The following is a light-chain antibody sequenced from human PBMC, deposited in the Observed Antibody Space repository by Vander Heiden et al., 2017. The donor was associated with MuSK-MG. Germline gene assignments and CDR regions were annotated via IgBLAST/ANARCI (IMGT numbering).Light chain of an antibody. CDR1: QSISKW. CDR3: QQDYSYRT. CDR2: GAS. J-gene: IGKJ2*01. Sequence: DIPLTQSPSTLSASVGDSVTITCRASQSISKWLAWYQQKPGKAPNLLIFGASSLASGVPSRFSGSGSGTEFTHSISSLQADDFATYYCQQDYSYRTFGQGTKLEI. V-gene: IGKV1-5*01.